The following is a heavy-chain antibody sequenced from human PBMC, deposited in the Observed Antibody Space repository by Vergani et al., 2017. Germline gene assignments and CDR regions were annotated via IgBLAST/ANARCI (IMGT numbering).Heavy chain of an antibody. CDR3: ARSEEGSWGLVGKGYFDY. CDR2: IIPILGIA. V-gene: IGHV1-69*04. Sequence: QVQLVQSGAEVKKPGSSVKVSCKASGGTFSSYAISWVRQAPGQGLEWMGRIIPILGIANYARKFQGRVTITADKSTSTAYMELSSLRSEDTAVYYCARSEEGSWGLVGKGYFDYWGQGTLVTVSS. J-gene: IGHJ4*02. CDR1: GGTFSSYA. D-gene: IGHD2-21*01.